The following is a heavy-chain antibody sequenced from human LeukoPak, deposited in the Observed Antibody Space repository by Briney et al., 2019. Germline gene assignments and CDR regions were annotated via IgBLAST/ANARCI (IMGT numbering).Heavy chain of an antibody. CDR1: GGTFSSYA. CDR2: IIPIFGTA. V-gene: IGHV1-69*05. Sequence: SVKVSCKASGGTFSSYAISWVRQAPGQGLEWMGGIIPIFGTANYAQKFQGRVTITTDESTSTAYMELSSLRSEDTAVYYCAQSLAGYCSSTSCYPFDYWGQGTLVTVSS. D-gene: IGHD2-2*01. CDR3: AQSLAGYCSSTSCYPFDY. J-gene: IGHJ4*02.